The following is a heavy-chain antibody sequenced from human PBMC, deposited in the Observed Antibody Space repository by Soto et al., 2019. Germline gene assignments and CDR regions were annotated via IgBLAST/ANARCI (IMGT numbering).Heavy chain of an antibody. J-gene: IGHJ4*02. CDR1: GGSLSSGGYY. CDR2: IYYRGST. V-gene: IGHV4-31*03. CDR3: AREVVDPHYYFDY. D-gene: IGHD2-15*01. Sequence: QVQLQESGPGLVKPSQTLSLTCTVSGGSLSSGGYYWSWIRQHPGKGLEWIGYIYYRGSTYYNPSLKSRVTISVDTSKNQFSLKLSSVTAADTAVYYCAREVVDPHYYFDYWGQGTLVTVSS.